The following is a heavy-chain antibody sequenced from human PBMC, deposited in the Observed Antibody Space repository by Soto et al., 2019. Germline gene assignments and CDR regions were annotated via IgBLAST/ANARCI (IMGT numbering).Heavy chain of an antibody. CDR1: GFTFSSYG. D-gene: IGHD5-18*01. J-gene: IGHJ4*02. CDR3: ARDRDVDTAMVNEGYFDY. CDR2: IWYDGSNK. V-gene: IGHV3-33*01. Sequence: GGSLRLSCAASGFTFSSYGMHWVRQAPGKGLEWVAVIWYDGSNKYYADSVKGRFTISRDNSKNTLYLQMNSLRAEDTAVYYCARDRDVDTAMVNEGYFDYWGQGTLVTVSS.